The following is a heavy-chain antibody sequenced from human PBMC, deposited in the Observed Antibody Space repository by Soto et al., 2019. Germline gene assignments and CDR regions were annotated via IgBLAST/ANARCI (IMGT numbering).Heavy chain of an antibody. D-gene: IGHD2-15*01. V-gene: IGHV4-59*01. CDR1: GGSISSYY. CDR3: ASSSGAANEYYYYGMDV. CDR2: IYYSGST. Sequence: PSETLSLTCTVSGGSISSYYWSWIRQPPGKGLEWIGYIYYSGSTNYNPSLKSRVTISVDTSKNQFSLKLSSVTAADTAVYYCASSSGAANEYYYYGMDVWGQGTTVTVSS. J-gene: IGHJ6*02.